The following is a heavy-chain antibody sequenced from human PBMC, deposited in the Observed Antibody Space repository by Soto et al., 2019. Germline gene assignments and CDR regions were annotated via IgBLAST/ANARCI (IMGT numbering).Heavy chain of an antibody. CDR2: IYYSGST. J-gene: IGHJ6*03. V-gene: IGHV4-31*03. Sequence: PSETLSLTCTVSGGSISSGGYYWSWIRQHPGKGLEWIGYIYYSGSTYYNPSLKSRVTISVDTSKNQFSLKLSSVTAADTAVYYCARGGISHWAYFYYMDGWDRGTTVTVAS. CDR1: GGSISSGGYY. CDR3: ARGGISHWAYFYYMDG. D-gene: IGHD2-21*01.